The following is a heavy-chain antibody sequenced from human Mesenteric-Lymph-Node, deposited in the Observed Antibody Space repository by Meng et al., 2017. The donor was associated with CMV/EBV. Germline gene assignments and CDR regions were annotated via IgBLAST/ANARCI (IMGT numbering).Heavy chain of an antibody. J-gene: IGHJ6*02. Sequence: ASVKVSCKASGYTFTGYYMHWVRQAPGQGLEWMGWISGYNGDTKYAQKVQGRVTMTTDTSTSTAYMDLRSLRSDDTAVYYCARGSSTWPGDLFYDDYGLDVWGQGSLVTVSS. CDR2: ISGYNGDT. CDR3: ARGSSTWPGDLFYDDYGLDV. D-gene: IGHD6-13*01. CDR1: GYTFTGYY. V-gene: IGHV1-18*04.